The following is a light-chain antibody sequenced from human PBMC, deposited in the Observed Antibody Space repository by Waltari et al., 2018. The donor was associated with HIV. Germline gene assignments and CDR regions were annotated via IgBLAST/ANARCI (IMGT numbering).Light chain of an antibody. J-gene: IGLJ3*02. V-gene: IGLV2-14*01. Sequence: QSALPQPASVSGSPRQSITISCTRTLSDVGGYNYVSWYQQHPGKAPKLMIYDVSNRPSGVSNRFSGSKSGNTASLTISGLQAEDEADYYCSSYTSSSTRVFGGGTKLTVL. CDR3: SSYTSSSTRV. CDR2: DVS. CDR1: LSDVGGYNY.